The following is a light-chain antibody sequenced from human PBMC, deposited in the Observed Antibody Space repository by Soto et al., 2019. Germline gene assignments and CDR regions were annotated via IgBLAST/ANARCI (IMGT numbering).Light chain of an antibody. V-gene: IGLV2-11*01. CDR1: SSDVGGYNY. CDR3: CSYAGSYTFGVV. J-gene: IGLJ2*01. Sequence: QSALTQPRSVSGSPGQSVTISCTGTSSDVGGYNYVPWYQQHPSKAPKLMIYDVSKRPSGVPDRFSGSKSGNTASLTISGLQAEDEADYYCCSYAGSYTFGVVFGGGTKLTVL. CDR2: DVS.